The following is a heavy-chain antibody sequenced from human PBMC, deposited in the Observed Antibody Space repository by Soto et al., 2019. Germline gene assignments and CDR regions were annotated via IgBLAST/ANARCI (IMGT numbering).Heavy chain of an antibody. CDR2: ISSSGSTI. J-gene: IGHJ6*02. D-gene: IGHD3-3*01. CDR1: GFTFSSYE. CDR3: ARILYDFWSGSRTWGMDV. Sequence: GGSLRLSCAASGFTFSSYEMNWVRRAPGKGLEWVSYISSSGSTIYYADSVKGRFTISRDNAKNSLYLQMNSLRAEDTAVYYCARILYDFWSGSRTWGMDVWGQGTTVTVSS. V-gene: IGHV3-48*03.